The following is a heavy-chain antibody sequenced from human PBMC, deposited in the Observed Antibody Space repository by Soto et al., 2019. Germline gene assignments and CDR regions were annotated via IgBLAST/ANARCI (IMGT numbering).Heavy chain of an antibody. J-gene: IGHJ5*02. CDR2: IYPGDSDT. Sequence: GESLKISCKGSGYSFTSYWIGWVRQMPGKGLEWMGIIYPGDSDTRYSPSFQGQVTISADKSISTAYPQWSSLKASDTAMYYCARSHSNYIDWFDPWGQGTLVTV. D-gene: IGHD4-4*01. CDR1: GYSFTSYW. V-gene: IGHV5-51*01. CDR3: ARSHSNYIDWFDP.